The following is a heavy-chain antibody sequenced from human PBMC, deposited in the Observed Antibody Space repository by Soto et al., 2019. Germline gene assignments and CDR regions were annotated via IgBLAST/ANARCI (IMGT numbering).Heavy chain of an antibody. CDR2: IKQDGSEK. D-gene: IGHD5-12*01. V-gene: IGHV3-7*05. CDR3: ARDISGYEDYYYYGMDV. Sequence: GGSLRLSCAASGFTFSSYWMSWVRQAPGKGLEWVANIKQDGSEKYYVDSVKGRFTISRDNAKNSLYLQMNSLRAEDTAVYYCARDISGYEDYYYYGMDVWGQGTTVTVSS. J-gene: IGHJ6*02. CDR1: GFTFSSYW.